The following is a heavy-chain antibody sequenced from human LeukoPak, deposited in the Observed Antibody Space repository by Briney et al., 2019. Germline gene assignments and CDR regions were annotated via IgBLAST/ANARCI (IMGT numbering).Heavy chain of an antibody. Sequence: GGSLRLSCAASGFTFSDYAIHWVRQAAGKGLEWVSAISYDGSSQYYADSLKGRFTIYRDNSRNTVYLQMNSLRVEDSAVYYCARPQGGRQLWLHFDYWGQGTLVTVSS. CDR3: ARPQGGRQLWLHFDY. V-gene: IGHV3-30-3*01. D-gene: IGHD5-18*01. CDR1: GFTFSDYA. CDR2: ISYDGSSQ. J-gene: IGHJ4*02.